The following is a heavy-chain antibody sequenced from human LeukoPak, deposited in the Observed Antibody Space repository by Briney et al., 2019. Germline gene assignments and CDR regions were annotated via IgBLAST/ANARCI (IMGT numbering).Heavy chain of an antibody. CDR2: MNPNSGNT. Sequence: GASVKVSCKASGYTFTSYDINWVRQATGQGLEWMGWMNPNSGNTDYAQKFQGRVTMTRNTSISTAYMELSSLRSEDTAVYYCARFLLSGSLVDYWGQGTLVTAFS. V-gene: IGHV1-8*01. CDR3: ARFLLSGSLVDY. J-gene: IGHJ4*02. D-gene: IGHD3-22*01. CDR1: GYTFTSYD.